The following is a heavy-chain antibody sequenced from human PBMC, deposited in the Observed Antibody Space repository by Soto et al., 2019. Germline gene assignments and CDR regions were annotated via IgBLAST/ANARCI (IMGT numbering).Heavy chain of an antibody. V-gene: IGHV4-31*03. J-gene: IGHJ4*02. CDR3: ARSEGYSYGYDY. CDR1: GGSISSGGYY. CDR2: IYYSGST. Sequence: SETLSLSCTVSGGSISSGGYYWSWIGQHPGKGLEWIGYIYYSGSTYYNPSLKSRVTISVDTSKNQFSLKLSSVTAADTAVYYCARSEGYSYGYDYWGQGTLVTVS. D-gene: IGHD5-18*01.